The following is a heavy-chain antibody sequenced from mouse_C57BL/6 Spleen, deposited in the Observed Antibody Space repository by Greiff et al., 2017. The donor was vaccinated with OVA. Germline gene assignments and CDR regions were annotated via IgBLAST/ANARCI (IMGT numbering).Heavy chain of an antibody. V-gene: IGHV1-76*01. CDR1: GYTFTDYY. CDR2: IYPGSGNT. Sequence: SGAELVRPGASVKLSCKASGYTFTDYYINWVKQRPGQGLEWIARIYPGSGNTYYNEKFKGKATLTAEKSSSTAYMQLSSLTSEDSAFYFCARLLLNYAMDYWGQGTSVTVSS. J-gene: IGHJ4*01. D-gene: IGHD2-10*01. CDR3: ARLLLNYAMDY.